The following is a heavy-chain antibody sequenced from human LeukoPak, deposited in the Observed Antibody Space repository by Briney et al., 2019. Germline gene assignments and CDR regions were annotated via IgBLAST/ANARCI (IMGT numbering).Heavy chain of an antibody. Sequence: GGSLRLSCAASGFTFSSYSMNWVRQAPGKGLEWVSSISSSSSYIYYADSVKGRFTISIDNAKNSLYLQMNSLRAEDTAVYYCARDLGHYYGSGSYYCWGQGTMVTVSS. CDR1: GFTFSSYS. CDR2: ISSSSSYI. CDR3: ARDLGHYYGSGSYYC. J-gene: IGHJ3*01. V-gene: IGHV3-21*01. D-gene: IGHD3-10*01.